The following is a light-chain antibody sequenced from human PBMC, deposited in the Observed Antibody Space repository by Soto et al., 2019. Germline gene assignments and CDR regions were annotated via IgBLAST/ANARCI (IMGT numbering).Light chain of an antibody. CDR2: AAS. J-gene: IGKJ1*01. V-gene: IGKV1-39*01. CDR3: HQSFSAPQT. Sequence: DIQMTQSPSSLSASVGDRVSITCRASQSISRYLNWYQQKPGRAPQLLMYAASSLQGGVPSRSSGSGSGTDFTLIISNLQPEDFATYFCHQSFSAPQTFGQGTKVDIK. CDR1: QSISRY.